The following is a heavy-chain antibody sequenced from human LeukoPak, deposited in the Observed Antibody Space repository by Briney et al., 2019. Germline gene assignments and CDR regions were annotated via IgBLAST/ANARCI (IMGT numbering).Heavy chain of an antibody. D-gene: IGHD3-16*01. Sequence: ASVKVSCKASGYTFTSYGISWVRQAPGQGLEWMGWISTYNGNTNYAQKLQGRVTMTTEISTSTAYMELRSLRSDDTAVYYCARDQISRGVWFDPWGQGTLVTVSS. CDR1: GYTFTSYG. CDR3: ARDQISRGVWFDP. V-gene: IGHV1-18*01. J-gene: IGHJ5*02. CDR2: ISTYNGNT.